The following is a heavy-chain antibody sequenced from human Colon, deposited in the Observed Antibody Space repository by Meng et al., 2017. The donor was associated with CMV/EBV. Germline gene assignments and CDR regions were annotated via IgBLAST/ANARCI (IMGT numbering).Heavy chain of an antibody. CDR1: GFTFDDYA. D-gene: IGHD2-15*01. CDR3: AKGYCSGGSCYFDY. J-gene: IGHJ4*02. CDR2: ISCNSGSI. Sequence: SLKISCAASGFTFDDYAMHWVRQAPGKGLEWVSGISCNSGSIGYADSVKGRFTISRDNAKNSLYLQMNSLRAEDTALYYCAKGYCSGGSCYFDYWGQGTLVTVSS. V-gene: IGHV3-9*01.